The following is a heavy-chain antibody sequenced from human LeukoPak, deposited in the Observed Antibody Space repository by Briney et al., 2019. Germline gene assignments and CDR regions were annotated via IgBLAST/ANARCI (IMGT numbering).Heavy chain of an antibody. CDR2: IYPGDSDT. D-gene: IGHD3-9*01. J-gene: IGHJ4*02. V-gene: IGHV5-51*01. CDR3: ARGRPTYYDILTGSDY. Sequence: GESLKISCKISGYKLTNNWIGWVRQMPGKGLEWMGIIYPGDSDTRYSPSFQGQVTISADKSISTAYLQWSSLKASDTAMYYCARGRPTYYDILTGSDYWGQGTLVTVSS. CDR1: GYKLTNNW.